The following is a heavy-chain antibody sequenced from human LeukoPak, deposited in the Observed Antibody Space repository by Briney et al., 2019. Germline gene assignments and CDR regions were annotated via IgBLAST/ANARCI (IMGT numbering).Heavy chain of an antibody. Sequence: GGSLRLFCAASRFTFSSYAMSWVRQATGKGLEGVSDIGGRGGSTYYADSVRGRLTISRDNSKHTLYLKMNSLRAGDRAVFYCAPPGMTPGDHWGQGTLVSVSS. CDR1: RFTFSSYA. CDR3: APPGMTPGDH. J-gene: IGHJ4*02. D-gene: IGHD4-17*01. V-gene: IGHV3-23*01. CDR2: IGGRGGST.